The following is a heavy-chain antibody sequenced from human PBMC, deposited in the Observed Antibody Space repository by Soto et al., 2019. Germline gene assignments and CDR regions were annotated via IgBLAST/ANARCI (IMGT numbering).Heavy chain of an antibody. CDR1: SGSISKFY. CDR3: VRDGSKSLRDWFDP. CDR2: VYATGTT. Sequence: PSETLSLTCNVSSGSISKFYWAWIRKTAGNGLEWMGRVYATGTTDYNPSLRSRVAMSVDISKKTFSLRLRSVTGADSGVYYCVRDGSKSLRDWFDPWGQGILVTVSS. J-gene: IGHJ5*02. V-gene: IGHV4-4*07.